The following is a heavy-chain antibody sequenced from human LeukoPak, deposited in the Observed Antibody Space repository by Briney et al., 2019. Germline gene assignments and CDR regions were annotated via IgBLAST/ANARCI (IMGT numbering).Heavy chain of an antibody. Sequence: PSETLSLTCAVYGGSFSGYYWSWIRQPPGKGLEWIGEINHSGSTNYNPSLKSRVTISVDTSKNQFSLKLSSVTAADTAVYYCASLTYCSSTSCYVFSDYWGQGTLVTVPS. CDR1: GGSFSGYY. V-gene: IGHV4-34*01. J-gene: IGHJ4*02. CDR2: INHSGST. CDR3: ASLTYCSSTSCYVFSDY. D-gene: IGHD2-2*01.